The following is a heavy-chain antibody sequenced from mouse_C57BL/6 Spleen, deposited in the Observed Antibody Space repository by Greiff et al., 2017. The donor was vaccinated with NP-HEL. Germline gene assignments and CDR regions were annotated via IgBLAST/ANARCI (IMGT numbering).Heavy chain of an antibody. D-gene: IGHD2-4*01. V-gene: IGHV6-3*01. CDR1: GFTFSNYW. Sequence: EVKLEESGGGLVQPGGSMKLSCVASGFTFSNYWMNWVRQSPEKGLEWVAQIRLKSDNFATHYAESVKGRFTISRDDSKSSVYLQMNNLRAEDTGIYYCTGESYYDYDGFAYWGQGTLVTVSA. CDR2: IRLKSDNFAT. CDR3: TGESYYDYDGFAY. J-gene: IGHJ3*01.